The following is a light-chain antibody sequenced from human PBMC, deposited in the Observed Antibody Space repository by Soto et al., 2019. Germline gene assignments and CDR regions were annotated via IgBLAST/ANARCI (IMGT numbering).Light chain of an antibody. CDR2: GAS. V-gene: IGKV3D-7*01. J-gene: IGKJ2*01. CDR1: QSVSSSY. CDR3: HQYDDGPYT. Sequence: NVLTQSPGTLSLSPGERATLSCRASQSVSSSYLAWYQQKPGQAPRLLIYGASTRATGIPARFSGSGSGTEFTLTISSLQSEDFAVYYCHQYDDGPYTFGQGTKVDIK.